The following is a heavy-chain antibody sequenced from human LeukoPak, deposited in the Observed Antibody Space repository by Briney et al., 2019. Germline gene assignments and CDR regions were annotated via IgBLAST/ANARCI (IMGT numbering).Heavy chain of an antibody. CDR2: ISSSSSTI. V-gene: IGHV3-48*04. Sequence: GRSLRLSCAASGFTFSSYGMHWVRQAPGKGLEWVSYISSSSSTIYYADSVKGRFTISRDNAKNSLYLQMNSLRAEDTAVYYCARCRYGSGSYSQDWGQGTLVTVSS. J-gene: IGHJ4*02. D-gene: IGHD3-10*01. CDR3: ARCRYGSGSYSQD. CDR1: GFTFSSYG.